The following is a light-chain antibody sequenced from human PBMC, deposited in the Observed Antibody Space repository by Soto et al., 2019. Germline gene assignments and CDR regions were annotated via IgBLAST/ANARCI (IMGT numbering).Light chain of an antibody. CDR1: QSVSSSY. V-gene: IGKV3-20*01. CDR3: QHYSSSPTT. J-gene: IGKJ1*01. Sequence: EFVLTQSPGTLSLSPGERATLSCRASQSVSSSYLAWYQQKPGQAPRLLIYAASNRATGIPDRFSGSGSGTDLTLTIRRLEPEDFAVYYCQHYSSSPTTFGQGTKVDI. CDR2: AAS.